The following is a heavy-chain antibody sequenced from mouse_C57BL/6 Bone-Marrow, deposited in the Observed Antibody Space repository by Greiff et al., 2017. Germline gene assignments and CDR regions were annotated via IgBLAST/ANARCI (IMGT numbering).Heavy chain of an antibody. CDR1: GYAFSSSW. Sequence: VKVVESGPELVKPGASVKISCKASGYAFSSSWMNWVKQRPGKGLEWIGRIYPGDGDTNYNGKFKGKATLTADKSSSTAYMQLSSLTSEDSAVYFCARRRDYCPYYYGDWGKGATLTVSS. V-gene: IGHV1-82*01. D-gene: IGHD1-1*01. J-gene: IGHJ2*01. CDR3: ARRRDYCPYYYGD. CDR2: IYPGDGDT.